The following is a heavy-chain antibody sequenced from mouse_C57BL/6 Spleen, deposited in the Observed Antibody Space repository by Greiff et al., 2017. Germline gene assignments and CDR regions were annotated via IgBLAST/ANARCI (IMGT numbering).Heavy chain of an antibody. Sequence: VQLQQPGAELVKPGASVKLSCKASGYTFTSYWMHWVKQRPGQGLEWIGMIHPNSGSTNYNEKFKSKAPLTVDKSSSTAYLQLSSLTSEDSAVYYCARKGIVTTLAYYFDYWGQGTTLTVSS. D-gene: IGHD2-5*01. J-gene: IGHJ2*01. CDR3: ARKGIVTTLAYYFDY. V-gene: IGHV1-64*01. CDR2: IHPNSGST. CDR1: GYTFTSYW.